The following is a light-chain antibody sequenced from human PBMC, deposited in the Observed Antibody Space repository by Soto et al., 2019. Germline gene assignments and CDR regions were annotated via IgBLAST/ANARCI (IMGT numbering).Light chain of an antibody. CDR3: QQYGSSSRT. CDR1: QSVSSY. Sequence: EIVLTQSPGTLSLSPGERATLSCRASQSVSSYLAWYQQKPGQAPRLLIYGASSRATGIPDRFSGSGSGTDFTLTISRLETEDFAVYYWQQYGSSSRTFGQGTKVEIK. V-gene: IGKV3-20*01. J-gene: IGKJ1*01. CDR2: GAS.